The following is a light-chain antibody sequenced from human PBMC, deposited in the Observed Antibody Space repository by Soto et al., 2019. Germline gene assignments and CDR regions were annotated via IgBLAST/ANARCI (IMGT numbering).Light chain of an antibody. CDR1: NSNIASNT. CDR2: SNN. CDR3: AAWDASLNGVV. Sequence: QSALTQPASASGTPGQRVTISCSGSNSNIASNTVNWYQQVPGTAPKLLIYSNNQRPSGVPDRFSASKSGTSASLAISGLQSEDEADYHCAAWDASLNGVVFGGGTKLTVL. V-gene: IGLV1-44*01. J-gene: IGLJ2*01.